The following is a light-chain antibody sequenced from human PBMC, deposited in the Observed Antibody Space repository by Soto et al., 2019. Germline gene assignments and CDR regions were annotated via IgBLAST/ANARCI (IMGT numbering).Light chain of an antibody. CDR3: QQAISFPIT. CDR2: AAS. Sequence: DIHMTQSPSSVSASIGDRVSITFRASQGISTYLGWYQQKPGKAPKLLIYAASSLQTGVPSRFSGSGSGTDFTLTISSLQPEDFGTYYCQQAISFPITFGQGTRLEIK. CDR1: QGISTY. V-gene: IGKV1-12*01. J-gene: IGKJ5*01.